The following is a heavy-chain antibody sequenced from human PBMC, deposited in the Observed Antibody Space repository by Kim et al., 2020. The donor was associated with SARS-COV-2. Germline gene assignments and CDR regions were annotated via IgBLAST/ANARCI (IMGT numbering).Heavy chain of an antibody. J-gene: IGHJ5*02. CDR3: ARGPSAWRFDP. CDR2: IYFTGST. Sequence: SETLSLTCSVSGGSISSHYWSWIRRPPGEGLELLGYIYFTGSTNYNPSLKSRVTISVDTSKNQFFLKLTSVTAADTAVYYCARGPSAWRFDPLGQGTLVIVSS. D-gene: IGHD6-19*01. V-gene: IGHV4-59*11. CDR1: GGSISSHY.